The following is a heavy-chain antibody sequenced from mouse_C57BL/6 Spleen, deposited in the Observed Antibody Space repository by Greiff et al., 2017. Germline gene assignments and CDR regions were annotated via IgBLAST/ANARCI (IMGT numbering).Heavy chain of an antibody. Sequence: VQGVESGEGLVKPGGSLTLSCAASGFTFSSYAMSWVRQTPEKRLEWVAYISSGGDYIYYADTVTGRFTISRDNARNTLYLQMSSLKSEDTAMYYCTRHVGDYWGQGTTLTVSS. CDR1: GFTFSSYA. V-gene: IGHV5-9-1*02. J-gene: IGHJ2*01. CDR2: ISSGGDYI. CDR3: TRHVGDY.